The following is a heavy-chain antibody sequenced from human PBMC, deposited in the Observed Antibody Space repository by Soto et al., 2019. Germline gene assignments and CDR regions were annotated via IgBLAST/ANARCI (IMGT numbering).Heavy chain of an antibody. J-gene: IGHJ4*02. CDR2: IYYSGST. D-gene: IGHD6-19*01. CDR1: GGSISSYY. CDR3: ARDRGSGWEFYFDY. Sequence: PSETLSLTCTVSGGSISSYYWSWIRQPPGKGLEWIGYIYYSGSTNYNPSLKSRVTISVDTSKNQFSLKLSSVTAADTAVYYCARDRGSGWEFYFDYWGQGTLVTVSS. V-gene: IGHV4-59*01.